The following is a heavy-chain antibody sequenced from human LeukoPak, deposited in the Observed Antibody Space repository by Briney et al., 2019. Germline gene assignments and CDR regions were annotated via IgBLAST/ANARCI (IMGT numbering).Heavy chain of an antibody. CDR3: ARVIYGVRGVIIPYYYYMDV. CDR2: INPNSGGT. J-gene: IGHJ6*03. V-gene: IGHV1-2*02. CDR1: GYTFTGYY. Sequence: GASVKVSCKASGYTFTGYYMHWVRQAPGQGLEWMGWINPNSGGTNYAQKFQGRVTMTRDTSIGTAYMELSRLRSDDTAVYYCARVIYGVRGVIIPYYYYMDVWGKGTTVTISS. D-gene: IGHD3-10*01.